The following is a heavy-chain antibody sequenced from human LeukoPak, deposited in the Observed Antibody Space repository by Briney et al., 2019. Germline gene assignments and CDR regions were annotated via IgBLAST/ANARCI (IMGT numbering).Heavy chain of an antibody. J-gene: IGHJ4*02. V-gene: IGHV3-13*01. Sequence: GGSLRLSCAASGFTFSSYDMHWVRQATGKGLEWVSAIGNDGDTFYPGSVKGRFTISRDNAKNSLYLQMNSLRPEDTAFYYCAKDFQMTGNAYYNYFDYWGQGTLVTVSS. CDR1: GFTFSSYD. D-gene: IGHD3-22*01. CDR3: AKDFQMTGNAYYNYFDY. CDR2: IGNDGDT.